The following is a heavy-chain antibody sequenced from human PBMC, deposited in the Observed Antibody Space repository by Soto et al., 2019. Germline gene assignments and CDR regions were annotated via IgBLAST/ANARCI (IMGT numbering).Heavy chain of an antibody. V-gene: IGHV1-58*01. CDR1: GFTFADSA. J-gene: IGHJ4*02. Sequence: SVKVSCKASGFTFADSAVQWVRQARGQSLEWMGRILVDSHNTKSAQKFTERVTISWDVSTSTAFMELRSLRSEDTAVYYCAKDRELWFGELLSYYFDYWGQGTLVTVSS. D-gene: IGHD3-10*01. CDR2: ILVDSHNT. CDR3: AKDRELWFGELLSYYFDY.